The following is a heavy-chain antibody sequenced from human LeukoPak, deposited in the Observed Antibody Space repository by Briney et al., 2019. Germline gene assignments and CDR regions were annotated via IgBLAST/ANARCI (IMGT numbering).Heavy chain of an antibody. CDR3: AKDRWIRRISLAGQDY. J-gene: IGHJ4*02. D-gene: IGHD6-19*01. CDR2: TSYDGSDT. V-gene: IGHV3-30*18. CDR1: GFTFSGYG. Sequence: PGGSLRLSCATSGFTFSGYGMHWVRQAPGKGLEWVAVTSYDGSDTYYADSVKGRFTISRDNSKNTLYLQINSLRAEDTAVYYCAKDRWIRRISLAGQDYWGQGTLVTVSS.